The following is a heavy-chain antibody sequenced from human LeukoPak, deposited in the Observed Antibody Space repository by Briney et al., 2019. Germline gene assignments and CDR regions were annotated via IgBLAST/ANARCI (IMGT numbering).Heavy chain of an antibody. V-gene: IGHV3-23*01. J-gene: IGHJ3*02. CDR2: ILGSGSSR. CDR1: GFTFSNFG. CDR3: ARELIAAPVLGAFDI. Sequence: GGSLRLSCAASGFTFSNFGMSWVRQAPAKGPEWVSSILGSGSSRYYTDSVKGRFTISRDNSKSTLYLQMNSLNSEDTAVYYCARELIAAPVLGAFDIWGQGTMVTVSS. D-gene: IGHD6-6*01.